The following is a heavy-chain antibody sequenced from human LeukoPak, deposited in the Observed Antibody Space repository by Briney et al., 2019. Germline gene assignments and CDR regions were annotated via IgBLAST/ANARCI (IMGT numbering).Heavy chain of an antibody. J-gene: IGHJ6*02. Sequence: GGSLRLSCAASGFILSDYNMNWVRQAPGKGLEWVSAISGSGGSTYYADSVKGRFTISRDNSKNTLYLQMNSLRAEDTAVYYCAKDLVLMVYAKPNYGMDVWGQGTTVTVSS. V-gene: IGHV3-23*01. CDR1: GFILSDYN. CDR2: ISGSGGST. CDR3: AKDLVLMVYAKPNYGMDV. D-gene: IGHD2-8*01.